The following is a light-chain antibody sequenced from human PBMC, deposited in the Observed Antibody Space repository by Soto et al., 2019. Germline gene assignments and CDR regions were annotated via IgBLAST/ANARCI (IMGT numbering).Light chain of an antibody. J-gene: IGKJ5*01. V-gene: IGKV3-11*01. CDR1: QTVKKF. CDR2: DAS. CDR3: QQRSNWPPIT. Sequence: EIVLTQSPATLSLSSGGRATPSCRASQTVKKFLAWYHQKPGQPPRLLIYDASNRAAGIPDRFSGSGSGTDFTLTVSSLEPEDSGVYFCQQRSNWPPITFGQGTRLEIK.